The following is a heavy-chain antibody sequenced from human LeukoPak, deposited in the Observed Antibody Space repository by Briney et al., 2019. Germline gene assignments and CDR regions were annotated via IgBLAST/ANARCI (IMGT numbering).Heavy chain of an antibody. CDR2: ISGSGGST. D-gene: IGHD6-13*01. J-gene: IGHJ4*02. CDR1: GFTFSSYA. V-gene: IGHV3-23*01. Sequence: GGSLRLSCAASGFTFSSYAMSWVRQASGKGLEWVSAISGSGGSTYYADSVKGRFTISRDNSKNTLYLQMNSLRAEDTAVYYCARDSSSWYPHFDYWGQGTLVTVSS. CDR3: ARDSSSWYPHFDY.